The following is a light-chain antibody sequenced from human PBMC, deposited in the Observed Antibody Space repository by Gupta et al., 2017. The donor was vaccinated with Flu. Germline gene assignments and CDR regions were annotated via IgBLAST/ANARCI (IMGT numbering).Light chain of an antibody. V-gene: IGKV3-11*01. CDR2: DAS. CDR3: RQRSNWPIT. Sequence: PATLSLSPGERATLSCRASQSVSSYLAWYQQKPGQAPRLLIYDASNRATGIPARFSGSGSGTDFTLTISSLEPEDFAVYFCRQRSNWPITFGQGTLMEIK. J-gene: IGKJ5*01. CDR1: QSVSSY.